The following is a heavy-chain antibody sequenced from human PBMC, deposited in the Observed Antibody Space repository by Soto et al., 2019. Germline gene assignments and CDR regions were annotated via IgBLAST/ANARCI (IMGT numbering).Heavy chain of an antibody. CDR1: GFTFSSYA. J-gene: IGHJ4*02. CDR2: ISSNGGST. V-gene: IGHV3-64D*06. CDR3: VKGKYDFEY. Sequence: GGSLRLSCSASGFTFSSYAMHWVRQAPGKGLEYVSTISSNGGSTYYADSVKGRFTISRDNSKNTLYLQMSSLRTGDTALYYCVKGKYDFEYWGQGTLVTVSS.